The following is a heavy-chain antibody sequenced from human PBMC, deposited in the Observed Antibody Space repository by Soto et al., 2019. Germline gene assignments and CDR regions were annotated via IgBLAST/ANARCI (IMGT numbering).Heavy chain of an antibody. CDR1: GGSISSGGYY. CDR3: ARRSGGEDY. V-gene: IGHV4-61*08. CDR2: IYYSGSA. J-gene: IGHJ4*02. Sequence: SETLSLTCAVSGGSISSGGYYWTWIRQPPGKGLEWIGYIYYSGSANYNPSLKSRVTISVDTSKNQFSLKLSSVTAADTAAYYCARRSGGEDYWGQGTLVTVSS. D-gene: IGHD3-10*01.